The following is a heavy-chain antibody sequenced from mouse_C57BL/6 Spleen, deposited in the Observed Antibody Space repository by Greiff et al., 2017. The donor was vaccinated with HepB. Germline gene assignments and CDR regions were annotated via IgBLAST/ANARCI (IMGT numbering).Heavy chain of an antibody. CDR2: INPNNGGT. CDR3: ARSGYGSSYTDY. D-gene: IGHD1-1*01. J-gene: IGHJ2*01. CDR1: GYTFTDYY. Sequence: EVQLQQSGPELVKPGASVKISCKASGYTFTDYYMNWVKQSHGKGLEWIGDINPNNGGTSYNQKFKGKATLTVDKSSSTAYMELRSLTSEDSAVYYCARSGYGSSYTDYWGQGTTLTVSS. V-gene: IGHV1-26*01.